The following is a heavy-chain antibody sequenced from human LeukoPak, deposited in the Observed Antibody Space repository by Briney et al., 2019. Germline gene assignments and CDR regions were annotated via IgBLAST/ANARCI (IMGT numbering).Heavy chain of an antibody. CDR3: ARGNWFDP. V-gene: IGHV3-30*04. J-gene: IGHJ5*02. Sequence: GRSLRLSCAASGFTFSSYAMHWVRQAPGKGLEWVAVISYDGRNKNYADSVKGRFTISRDNSKNTLYVQMNSLRAEDTAVYYCARGNWFDPWGQGTLVTVSS. CDR2: ISYDGRNK. CDR1: GFTFSSYA.